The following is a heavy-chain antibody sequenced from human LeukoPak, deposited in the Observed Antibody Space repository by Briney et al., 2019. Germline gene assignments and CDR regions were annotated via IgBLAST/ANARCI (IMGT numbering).Heavy chain of an antibody. CDR2: IYTSGST. J-gene: IGHJ4*02. D-gene: IGHD5-12*01. Sequence: PSEALSLTCTVSGGSISSGTYYWSWIRQPAGKGLEWIGRIYTSGSTNYNPSLKSRVTISVDTSKNQFSLKLSSVTAADTAVYYCARQFGDSGYDYGGFLDYWGQGTLVTVSS. V-gene: IGHV4-61*02. CDR1: GGSISSGTYY. CDR3: ARQFGDSGYDYGGFLDY.